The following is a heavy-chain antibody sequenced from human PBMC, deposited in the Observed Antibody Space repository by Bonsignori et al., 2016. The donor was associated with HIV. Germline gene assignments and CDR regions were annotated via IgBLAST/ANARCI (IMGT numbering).Heavy chain of an antibody. V-gene: IGHV4-39*07. D-gene: IGHD3-16*01. CDR2: IYYSGST. CDR3: ARGLKPDY. J-gene: IGHJ4*02. Sequence: RQAPGKGLEWIGSIYYSGSTYYNPSLKSRVTISVDTSKNQFSLKLSSVTAADTAVYYCARGLKPDYWGQGTLVTVSS.